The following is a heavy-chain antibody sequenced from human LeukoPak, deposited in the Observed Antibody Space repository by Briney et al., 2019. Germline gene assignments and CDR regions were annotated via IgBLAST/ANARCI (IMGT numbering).Heavy chain of an antibody. Sequence: GGSLRLSCAASGFTFTSYAINWVRQAPGKGLEWVSAINGRGDNTYYADSVKGRFTISRDNSKSTLFLQMNSLRAEDTAIYYCAKDRVSPGFNLFDPWGQGTLVTVSS. CDR3: AKDRVSPGFNLFDP. CDR1: GFTFTSYA. J-gene: IGHJ5*02. V-gene: IGHV3-23*01. D-gene: IGHD2/OR15-2a*01. CDR2: INGRGDNT.